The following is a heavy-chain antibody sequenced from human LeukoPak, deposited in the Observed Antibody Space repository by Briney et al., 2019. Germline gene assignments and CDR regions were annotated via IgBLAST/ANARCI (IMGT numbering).Heavy chain of an antibody. J-gene: IGHJ4*02. CDR3: ARAVRGYSFGSTPTLTFFDY. D-gene: IGHD5-18*01. CDR2: IYTGGST. CDR1: GLTVSGSY. V-gene: IGHV3-66*01. Sequence: GGSLRLSCVASGLTVSGSYMAWVRQPPGKGLAWVSVIYTGGSTYHADSVKDRFTISRDNSKNTVFLQIISLTAEDTAVYYCARAVRGYSFGSTPTLTFFDYWGQGTLVTVSS.